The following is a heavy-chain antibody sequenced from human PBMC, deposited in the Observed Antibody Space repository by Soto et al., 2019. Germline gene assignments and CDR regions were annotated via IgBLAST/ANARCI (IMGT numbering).Heavy chain of an antibody. CDR3: ARRIVSTETFDY. V-gene: IGHV4-59*08. CDR2: VYYTGIA. J-gene: IGHJ4*02. D-gene: IGHD5-12*01. CDR1: GGSLTRYN. Sequence: QVQLQESGPGLVKPSETLSLTCTVSGGSLTRYNLSWIRQPPGKGLEWIGFVYYTGIARYNPSLKGRVTISGDTSRNQFSLKLTSVTAADTAIYYCARRIVSTETFDYWGQGTLVTVSS.